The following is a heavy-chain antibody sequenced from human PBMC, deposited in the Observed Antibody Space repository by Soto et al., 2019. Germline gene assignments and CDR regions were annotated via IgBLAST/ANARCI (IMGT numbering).Heavy chain of an antibody. D-gene: IGHD3-10*01. CDR2: VRVSDSRT. CDR3: AQFHGLGIYSPWFDP. J-gene: IGHJ5*02. Sequence: EVQLLESGGGLVQPGGSLRLSCVASGIIFGSYDMSWVRQAPGKGLEWVSAVRVSDSRTFYADSVRGRFTISRDHSKNTLYLQMNSLRAEDTAVYYCAQFHGLGIYSPWFDPWGQGTLITVSS. CDR1: GIIFGSYD. V-gene: IGHV3-23*01.